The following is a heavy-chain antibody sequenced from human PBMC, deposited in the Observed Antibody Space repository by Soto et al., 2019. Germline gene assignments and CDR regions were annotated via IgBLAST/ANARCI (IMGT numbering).Heavy chain of an antibody. CDR2: IYSGGYT. CDR1: GFTVSNNY. Sequence: EVQLVESGGGLIQPGGSLRLSCAVSGFTVSNNYMSWVRQAPGKGLEGVSVIYSGGYTAYGDSVKGRFTISRDNSKNTRFHQMKTRGADAPAVYYCATQRGGGGYWGQGTLVTVSS. V-gene: IGHV3-53*01. J-gene: IGHJ4*02. CDR3: ATQRGGGGY. D-gene: IGHD6-25*01.